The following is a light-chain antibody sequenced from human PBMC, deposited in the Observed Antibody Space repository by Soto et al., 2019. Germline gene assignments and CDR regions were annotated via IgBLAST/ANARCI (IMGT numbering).Light chain of an antibody. V-gene: IGKV1-27*01. CDR3: QKYDSAPWT. CDR1: QGISNY. CDR2: AAS. Sequence: DIQMTQSPSSLSASVRDRVTITCRASQGISNYLAWYQQKPGKVPKLLIYAASTLQSWVTSRFSGSGSGTDFTLTISSLQPEDVATYYCQKYDSAPWTFGQGTKLVIK. J-gene: IGKJ1*01.